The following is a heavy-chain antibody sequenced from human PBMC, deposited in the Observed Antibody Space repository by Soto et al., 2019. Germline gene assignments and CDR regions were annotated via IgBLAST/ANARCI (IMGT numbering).Heavy chain of an antibody. CDR3: ARGRGIAAAVDY. CDR2: IYYSGST. CDR1: GGSIISYY. J-gene: IGHJ4*02. D-gene: IGHD6-13*01. Sequence: SETLSLTCTVSGGSIISYYWSWIRQPPGKGLEWIGYIYYSGSTNYNPSLKSRVTISVDTSKNQFSLKLSSVTAADTAVYYCARGRGIAAAVDYWGQGTLVTVSS. V-gene: IGHV4-59*01.